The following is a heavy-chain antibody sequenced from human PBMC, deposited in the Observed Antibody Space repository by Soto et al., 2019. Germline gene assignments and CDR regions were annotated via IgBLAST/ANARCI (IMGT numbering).Heavy chain of an antibody. Sequence: EVQLVESGGGLVQPGGSLRLSCAASGFTFSSYWMSWVRQAPGKGLEWVANIKQDGSEKYYVDSVKGRFTISRDNAKTSLYLQMKSLRAEDTAVYDCARGLSYDFWRGYGFGYLDLWGRGTLVTFSS. D-gene: IGHD3-3*01. CDR1: GFTFSSYW. V-gene: IGHV3-7*05. J-gene: IGHJ2*01. CDR3: ARGLSYDFWRGYGFGYLDL. CDR2: IKQDGSEK.